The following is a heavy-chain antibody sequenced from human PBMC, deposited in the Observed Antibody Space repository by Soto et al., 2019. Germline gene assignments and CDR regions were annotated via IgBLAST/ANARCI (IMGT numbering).Heavy chain of an antibody. CDR2: ISYDGSNK. CDR1: GFTFSSYG. V-gene: IGHV3-30*18. J-gene: IGHJ5*02. CDR3: AKGDPMSQWLVPWFDP. Sequence: PGGSLRLSCAASGFTFSSYGMHWVRQAPGKGLEWVAVISYDGSNKYYADSVKGRFTISRDNSKNTLYLQMNSLRAEDTAVYNCAKGDPMSQWLVPWFDPWGQGTLVTVSS. D-gene: IGHD6-19*01.